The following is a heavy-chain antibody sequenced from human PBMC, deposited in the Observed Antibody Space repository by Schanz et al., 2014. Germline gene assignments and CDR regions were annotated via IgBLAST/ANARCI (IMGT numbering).Heavy chain of an antibody. D-gene: IGHD3-10*01. CDR1: GGTFSSYT. Sequence: QVQLVQSGAEVMKPGSSVKVSCKASGGTFSSYTINWVRQAPGQGLEWMGRIIPILGITNVAQTFQDRVTMTADKSTSTVYMERRSLISDDTAVYYCVRDAGWAFGDYHGMDVWGQGTSVTVSS. CDR2: IIPILGIT. J-gene: IGHJ6*02. V-gene: IGHV1-69*08. CDR3: VRDAGWAFGDYHGMDV.